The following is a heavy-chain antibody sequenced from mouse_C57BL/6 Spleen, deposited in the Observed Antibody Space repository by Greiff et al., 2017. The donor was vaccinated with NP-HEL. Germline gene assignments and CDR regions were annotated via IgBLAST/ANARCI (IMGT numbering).Heavy chain of an antibody. CDR3: ARHGYDEYYYAMDY. D-gene: IGHD2-2*01. J-gene: IGHJ4*01. Sequence: QVQLQQPGAELVKPGASVKLSCKASGYTFTSYWMHWVKQRPGQGLEWIGMIHPNSGSTNYNEKFKSKATLTVDKSSSTAYMQLSSLTSEDSAVYYCARHGYDEYYYAMDYWGQGTSVTVSS. CDR2: IHPNSGST. V-gene: IGHV1-64*01. CDR1: GYTFTSYW.